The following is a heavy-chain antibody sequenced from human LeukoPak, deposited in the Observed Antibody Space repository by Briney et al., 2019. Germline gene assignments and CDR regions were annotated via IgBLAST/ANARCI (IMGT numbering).Heavy chain of an antibody. CDR1: GGSISSYY. D-gene: IGHD3-10*01. Sequence: SETLSLTCTVSGGSISSYYWSWIRQPPGKGLEWIGYIYYSGSTNYNPSLKSRVTISVDTSKNQFSLKLSSVTAADTAVYYCASKKGFGANYYYYMDVWGKGTTVTVSS. CDR2: IYYSGST. J-gene: IGHJ6*03. V-gene: IGHV4-59*01. CDR3: ASKKGFGANYYYYMDV.